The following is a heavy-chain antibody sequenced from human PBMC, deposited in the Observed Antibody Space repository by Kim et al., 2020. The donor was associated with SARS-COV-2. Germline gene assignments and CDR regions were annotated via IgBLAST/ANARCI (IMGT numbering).Heavy chain of an antibody. J-gene: IGHJ6*02. D-gene: IGHD3-22*01. V-gene: IGHV5-51*01. CDR2: IYPGDSDT. CDR1: GYSFTSYW. CDR3: ATSRHYDSSGSLWYGMDV. Sequence: GESLKISCKGSGYSFTSYWIGWVRQMPGKGLEWMGIIYPGDSDTRYSPSFQGQVTISADKSISTAYLQWSSLKASDTAMYYCATSRHYDSSGSLWYGMDVWGQGTTVTVSS.